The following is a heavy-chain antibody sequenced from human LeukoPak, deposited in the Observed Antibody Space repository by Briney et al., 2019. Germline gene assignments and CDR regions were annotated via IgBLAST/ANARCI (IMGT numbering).Heavy chain of an antibody. CDR1: GFTFSSYA. V-gene: IGHV3-23*01. CDR2: ISGSGGST. Sequence: SGGSLRLSCAASGFTFSSYAMSWVRQAPGKGLEWVSAISGSGGSTYYADSVKGRFTISRDNSKNTLYLQMNSLRAEDTAVYYCAKDLRLGGIWARCIAAAGTHDAFDIWGQGTKVTVSS. CDR3: AKDLRLGGIWARCIAAAGTHDAFDI. J-gene: IGHJ3*02. D-gene: IGHD6-13*01.